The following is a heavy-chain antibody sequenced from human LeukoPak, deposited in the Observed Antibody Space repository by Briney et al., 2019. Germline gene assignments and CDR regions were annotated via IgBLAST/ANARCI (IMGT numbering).Heavy chain of an antibody. V-gene: IGHV1-24*01. D-gene: IGHD1-1*01. CDR1: GGTFSSYT. CDR3: ATRTTGTTDALDI. J-gene: IGHJ3*02. Sequence: ASVKVSCKASGGTFSSYTISWVRQAPGQGLEWVGGFDPEDGETTYAQKFQGRVTMTEDTSTDTAYMEVSGLRSEDTAVYYCATRTTGTTDALDIWGQGTMVTVSS. CDR2: FDPEDGET.